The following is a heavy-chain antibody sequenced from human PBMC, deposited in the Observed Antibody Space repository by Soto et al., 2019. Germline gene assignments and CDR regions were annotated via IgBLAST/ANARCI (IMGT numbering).Heavy chain of an antibody. V-gene: IGHV1-18*01. D-gene: IGHD6-6*01. CDR1: GYTFTSYG. J-gene: IGHJ4*02. CDR3: ARDISIGEIAARLGYYFDY. Sequence: QVQLVQSGAEVKKPGASVKVSCKASGYTFTSYGISWVRQAPGQGLEWMGWISAYNGNTNYAQKLQGRVTMTTDTSTSTAYMELRSLRSDDTAVYYCARDISIGEIAARLGYYFDYWGQGTLVTVSS. CDR2: ISAYNGNT.